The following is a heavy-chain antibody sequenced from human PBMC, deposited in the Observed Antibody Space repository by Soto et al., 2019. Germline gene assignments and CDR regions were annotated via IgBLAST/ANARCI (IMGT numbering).Heavy chain of an antibody. CDR1: GGAIGTSASY. V-gene: IGHV4-39*01. Sequence: TDALALNSAVSGGAIGTSASYWGWIRQAPGKGLEWIGSINHSGNTYLSPSLKDRATMSVDTYKNSFSLKLRYATAADTGLYYRSRRAPEGFDPWGQGTLVTGTS. CDR2: INHSGNT. J-gene: IGHJ5*02. CDR3: SRRAPEGFDP.